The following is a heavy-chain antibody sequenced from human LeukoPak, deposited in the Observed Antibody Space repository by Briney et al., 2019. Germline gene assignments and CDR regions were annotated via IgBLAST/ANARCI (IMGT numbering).Heavy chain of an antibody. CDR1: GGTFSSYA. Sequence: GASVKVSCKASGGTFSSYAISWVRQAPGQGLEWMGRIIPILGIANYAQKFQGRVTITADKSTSTAYMELSSLRSEDTAVYYCARDLIAVAGNTIRSYGMDVWGQGTTVTVSS. J-gene: IGHJ6*02. CDR3: ARDLIAVAGNTIRSYGMDV. CDR2: IIPILGIA. V-gene: IGHV1-69*04. D-gene: IGHD6-19*01.